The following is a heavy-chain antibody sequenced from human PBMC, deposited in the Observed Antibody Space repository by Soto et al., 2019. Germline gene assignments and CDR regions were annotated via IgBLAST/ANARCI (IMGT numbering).Heavy chain of an antibody. J-gene: IGHJ6*02. D-gene: IGHD6-6*01. Sequence: SVKVSCKASGGTFSSYAISWVRQAPGQGLEWMGGIIPIFGTANYAQKFQGGVTITADESTSTAYMELSSLRSEDTAVYYCARSSSSLVYYYYGMDVWGQGTTVTVSS. CDR3: ARSSSSLVYYYYGMDV. V-gene: IGHV1-69*13. CDR1: GGTFSSYA. CDR2: IIPIFGTA.